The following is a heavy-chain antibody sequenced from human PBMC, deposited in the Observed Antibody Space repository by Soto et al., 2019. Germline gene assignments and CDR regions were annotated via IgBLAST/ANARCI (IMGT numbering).Heavy chain of an antibody. CDR3: ARDPKAYYDFWGGYPNY. D-gene: IGHD3-3*01. CDR1: GYTFTSYY. Sequence: GASVKVSCKASGYTFTSYYMHWVRQAPGQGLEWMGIINPSGGSTSYAQKFQGRVTMTRDTSTSTVYMELSSLRSEDTAVYYCARDPKAYYDFWGGYPNYWGQGTLVTVSS. CDR2: INPSGGST. V-gene: IGHV1-46*01. J-gene: IGHJ4*02.